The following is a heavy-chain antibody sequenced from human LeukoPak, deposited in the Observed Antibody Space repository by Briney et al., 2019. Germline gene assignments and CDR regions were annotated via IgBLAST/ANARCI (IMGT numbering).Heavy chain of an antibody. J-gene: IGHJ4*02. Sequence: GGSLRLSCAVSGFSVSAYYMTWVRQAPGKGLEWVSVIYTGGTTYYRDSVKGRFTISRDNSKNTLYLQMNSLRAEDTAVYYCAKAYDFWSGYYNYWGQGTLVTVSS. CDR2: IYTGGTT. CDR3: AKAYDFWSGYYNY. CDR1: GFSVSAYY. V-gene: IGHV3-53*01. D-gene: IGHD3-3*01.